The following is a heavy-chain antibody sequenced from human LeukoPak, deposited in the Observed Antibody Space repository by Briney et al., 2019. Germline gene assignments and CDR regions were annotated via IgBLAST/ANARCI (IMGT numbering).Heavy chain of an antibody. Sequence: ASVKVSCKVSGYTLTELSMHWVRQAPGKGLEWMGGFDPEDGETIYAQKFQGSVTMTEDTSTDTAYMELSSLRSEDTAVYYCATDPVPFTRSWYHMGAFDIWGQGTMVTVSS. J-gene: IGHJ3*02. V-gene: IGHV1-24*01. CDR3: ATDPVPFTRSWYHMGAFDI. D-gene: IGHD6-13*01. CDR2: FDPEDGET. CDR1: GYTLTELS.